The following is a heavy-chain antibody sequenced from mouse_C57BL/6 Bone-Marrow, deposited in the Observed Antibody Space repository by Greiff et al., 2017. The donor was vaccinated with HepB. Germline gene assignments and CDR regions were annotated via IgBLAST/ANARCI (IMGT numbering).Heavy chain of an antibody. CDR3: SRRDTTVLVSHYFDY. V-gene: IGHV1-50*01. CDR1: GYTFTSYW. J-gene: IGHJ2*01. D-gene: IGHD1-1*01. CDR2: IDPADSYT. Sequence: QVQLQQPGAELVKPGASVKLSCKASGYTFTSYWMQWVNQRPGQGLEWIGEIDPADSYTNYNHKFKGKATLAVDKSSSTAYMQLSSLTSEDSAVYYYSRRDTTVLVSHYFDYWGQGTTLTVSS.